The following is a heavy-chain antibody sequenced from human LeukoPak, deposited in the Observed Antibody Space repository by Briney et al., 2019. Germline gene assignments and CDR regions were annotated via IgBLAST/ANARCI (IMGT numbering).Heavy chain of an antibody. V-gene: IGHV1-24*01. CDR3: ATRSGTIFGVVIPFDY. CDR2: FDPEDGET. CDR1: GYTLTELS. Sequence: ASVKVSCKVSGYTLTELSMHWVRQAPGKGLEWMGGFDPEDGETIYAQKFQGRVTMTEDTSTDTAYMELSSLRSEDTAVYYCATRSGTIFGVVIPFDYRGQGTLVTVSS. J-gene: IGHJ4*02. D-gene: IGHD3-3*01.